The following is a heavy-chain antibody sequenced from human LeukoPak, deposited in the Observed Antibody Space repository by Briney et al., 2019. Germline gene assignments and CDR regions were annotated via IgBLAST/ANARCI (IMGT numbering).Heavy chain of an antibody. CDR1: GYTCTSYG. CDR3: ARDGKYYYGSGSYSFDY. Sequence: ASVKVSCKASGYTCTSYGISWVRQAPGQGLEWMGWISAYNGNTNYAQKLQGRVTMTTDTSTSTAYMELRSLRSDDTAVYYCARDGKYYYGSGSYSFDYWGQGTLVTVSS. D-gene: IGHD3-10*01. CDR2: ISAYNGNT. V-gene: IGHV1-18*04. J-gene: IGHJ4*02.